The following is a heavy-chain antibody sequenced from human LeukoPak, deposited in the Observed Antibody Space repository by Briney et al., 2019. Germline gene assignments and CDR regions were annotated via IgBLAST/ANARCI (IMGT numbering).Heavy chain of an antibody. J-gene: IGHJ4*02. D-gene: IGHD3-3*01. Sequence: GGSLRLSCTASGFTFTSAWMSWVRQAPGKGLEWVGRIKGKTAAGAPDYVASVKGRFTISRDDSKNTLFLQMNSLKTEDTAVYYCITGDYDFWSGFYSPNHYFDYWGQGTLVTVSS. CDR1: GFTFTSAW. CDR3: ITGDYDFWSGFYSPNHYFDY. V-gene: IGHV3-15*01. CDR2: IKGKTAAGAP.